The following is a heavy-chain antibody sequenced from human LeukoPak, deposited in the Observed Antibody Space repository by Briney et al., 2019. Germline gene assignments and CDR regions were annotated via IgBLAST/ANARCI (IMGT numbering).Heavy chain of an antibody. V-gene: IGHV4-59*08. CDR3: ARRPSYGSGSYLFFDY. Sequence: SSETLSLTCTVSGGSISSYYWGWIRQPPGKGLEWIGYIYYSGSTNYNPSLKSRVTISVDTSKNQFSLKLSSVTAADTAVYYCARRPSYGSGSYLFFDYWGQGTLVTVSS. CDR2: IYYSGST. J-gene: IGHJ4*02. CDR1: GGSISSYY. D-gene: IGHD3-10*01.